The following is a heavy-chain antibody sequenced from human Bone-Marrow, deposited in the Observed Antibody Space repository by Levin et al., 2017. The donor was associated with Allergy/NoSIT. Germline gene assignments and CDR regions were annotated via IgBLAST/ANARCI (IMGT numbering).Heavy chain of an antibody. CDR1: GFSFSSYG. V-gene: IGHV3-30*03. J-gene: IGHJ6*02. CDR3: ARFSRRASNYYYGMDV. CDR2: ISSDVNNK. Sequence: GGSLRLSCVASGFSFSSYGMHWVRQAPGKGLDWVAVISSDVNNKYYTDSVRGRFTISRDNSKNTLYLQMNSLRAEDTAMYYCARFSRRASNYYYGMDVWGQGTTVTVS. D-gene: IGHD2/OR15-2a*01.